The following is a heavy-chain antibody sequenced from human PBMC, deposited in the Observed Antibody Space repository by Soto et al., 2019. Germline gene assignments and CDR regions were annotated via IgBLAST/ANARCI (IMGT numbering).Heavy chain of an antibody. CDR1: GSSIIGYY. V-gene: IGHV4-59*12. Sequence: PSETLSLTCTFSGSSIIGYYWTLIRQSPERGLEWVGYIHYSGSANYNPSLNSRLTMSVDRSKSQFSMKLASVTAADTAVYYCARGGGGRGINCLDAWGQGTLVTVSS. CDR2: IHYSGSA. CDR3: ARGGGGRGINCLDA. D-gene: IGHD3-16*01. J-gene: IGHJ5*02.